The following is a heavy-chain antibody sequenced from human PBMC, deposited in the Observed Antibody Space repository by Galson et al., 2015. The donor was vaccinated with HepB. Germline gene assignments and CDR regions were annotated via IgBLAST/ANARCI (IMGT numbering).Heavy chain of an antibody. CDR2: ISAYNGNT. CDR1: GYTFTSYG. V-gene: IGHV1-18*01. J-gene: IGHJ4*02. CDR3: ARVSYDYIWGSYRCLNDY. Sequence: SVKVSCKASGYTFTSYGIGWVRQAPGQGLEWMGWISAYNGNTNYAQKLQGRVTMTTDTSTSTAYMELRSLRSDDTAVYYCARVSYDYIWGSYRCLNDYWGQGTLVTVSS. D-gene: IGHD3-16*02.